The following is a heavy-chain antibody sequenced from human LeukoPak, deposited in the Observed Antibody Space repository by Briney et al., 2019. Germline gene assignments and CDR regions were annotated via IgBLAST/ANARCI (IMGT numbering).Heavy chain of an antibody. Sequence: GGSLRLSCAASGFTFISYGMHWVRQAPGKGLEWVAFIRYDGSHKYYVGSVKGRFTISRDNSKNTLYLEMNSLRPEDTAVYYCAKKWSGDYDSSGINDAFDIWGQGTMVTVSS. CDR3: AKKWSGDYDSSGINDAFDI. CDR1: GFTFISYG. J-gene: IGHJ3*02. CDR2: IRYDGSHK. V-gene: IGHV3-30*02. D-gene: IGHD3-22*01.